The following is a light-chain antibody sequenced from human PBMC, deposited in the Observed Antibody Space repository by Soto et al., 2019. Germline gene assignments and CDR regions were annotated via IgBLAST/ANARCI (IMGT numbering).Light chain of an antibody. Sequence: EIVMTQSPVTLSVSPGERATLSCRASQSVSSNLAWYQQKPGRAPRLLIYGASTRATGMPARFSGSGSGTEFTLTISSLQSEDCAVYYCQHYNNWPPYTFGQGTKVDIK. J-gene: IGKJ2*01. CDR1: QSVSSN. CDR2: GAS. CDR3: QHYNNWPPYT. V-gene: IGKV3-15*01.